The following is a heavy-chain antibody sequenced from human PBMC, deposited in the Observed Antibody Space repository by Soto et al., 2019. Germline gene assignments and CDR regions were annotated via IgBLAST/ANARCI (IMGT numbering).Heavy chain of an antibody. CDR3: AKDGGSSRGAFDI. V-gene: IGHV3-23*01. J-gene: IGHJ3*02. Sequence: PGGSLRLSCAASGFTFSNYALSWVRQAPGKGLEWVSTISGSGGDTFYADSVRGRFTISRDNSKNTLFLQINTLRAEDTAVYFCAKDGGSSRGAFDIWGQGTMVTV. CDR2: ISGSGGDT. CDR1: GFTFSNYA.